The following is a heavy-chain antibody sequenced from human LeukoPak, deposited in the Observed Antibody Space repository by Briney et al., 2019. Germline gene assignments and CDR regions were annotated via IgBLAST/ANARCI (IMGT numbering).Heavy chain of an antibody. CDR1: GGSISSYY. CDR2: IYTSGST. D-gene: IGHD2-15*01. J-gene: IGHJ5*02. CDR3: AAGYCSGGSCYSNWFDP. V-gene: IGHV4-4*07. Sequence: TSVTLSLTCTVSGGSISSYYWSWIRQPAGKGLEWIGRIYTSGSTNYNPSLKSRVTMSVDTSKNQFSLKLSSVTAADTAVYYCAAGYCSGGSCYSNWFDPWGQGTLVTVSS.